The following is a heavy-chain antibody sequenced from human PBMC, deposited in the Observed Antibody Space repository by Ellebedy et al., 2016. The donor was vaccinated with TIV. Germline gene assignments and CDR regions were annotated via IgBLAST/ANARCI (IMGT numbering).Heavy chain of an antibody. J-gene: IGHJ3*02. V-gene: IGHV3-48*04. CDR3: ARDMGWGNERINDAFDI. CDR2: ISHSSLTI. D-gene: IGHD7-27*01. CDR1: GFTFTPYS. Sequence: GGSLRLSCAASGFTFTPYSMNWVRQAPGKGLEWVSYISHSSLTIHYADSVRGRFTVSRDNTKNSLYLQMNSLRAEDTSIYYCARDMGWGNERINDAFDIWGQGTMVTVSS.